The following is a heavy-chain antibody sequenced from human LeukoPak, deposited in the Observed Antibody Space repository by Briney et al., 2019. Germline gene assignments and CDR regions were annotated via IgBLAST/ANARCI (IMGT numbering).Heavy chain of an antibody. CDR3: ARVVGYSSSSNWFDP. V-gene: IGHV1-69*06. CDR2: IIPIFGTA. D-gene: IGHD6-13*01. Sequence: SVKVSCKASGGTFISYAISWVRQAPGQGLEWMGGIIPIFGTANYAQKFQGRVTITADKSTSTAYMELSSLRSEDTAVYYCARVVGYSSSSNWFDPWGQGTLVAVSS. J-gene: IGHJ5*02. CDR1: GGTFISYA.